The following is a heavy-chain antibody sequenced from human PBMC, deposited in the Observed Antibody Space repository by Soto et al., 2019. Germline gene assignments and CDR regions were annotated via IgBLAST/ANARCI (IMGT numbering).Heavy chain of an antibody. D-gene: IGHD3-10*01. CDR2: LSAYKGNT. J-gene: IGHJ5*02. V-gene: IGHV1-18*01. Sequence: QVQPVQSGTEVKKPGSSVNVSCQASGYTFPSYAISWVRQAPRQGLEWMGWLSAYKGNTNYAQKLQSRGTMTTDTSTTTAYMELRTLRSDDTDVYYCARSGTRSGAWGQGTLVTVSS. CDR3: ARSGTRSGA. CDR1: GYTFPSYA.